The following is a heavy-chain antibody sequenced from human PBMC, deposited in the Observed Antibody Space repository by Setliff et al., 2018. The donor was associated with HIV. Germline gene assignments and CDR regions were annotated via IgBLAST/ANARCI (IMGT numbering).Heavy chain of an antibody. J-gene: IGHJ6*02. Sequence: SETLSLTCSVSGGSISSHYWNWIRQAPGKGLEWIGTMYFSGHARISPFFKSRVTISVDTSKNQLSLNLTSVTAADTAVYYCARVETTVRGATYAMDVWGQGTTVTVSS. V-gene: IGHV4-59*11. CDR1: GGSISSHY. CDR2: MYFSGHA. CDR3: ARVETTVRGATYAMDV. D-gene: IGHD3-10*01.